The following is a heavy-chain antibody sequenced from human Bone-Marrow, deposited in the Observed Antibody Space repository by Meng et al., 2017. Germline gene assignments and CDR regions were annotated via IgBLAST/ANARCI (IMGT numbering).Heavy chain of an antibody. CDR1: GGSFSDYY. CDR2: INHSGST. CDR3: ARGPTTMAHDFDY. D-gene: IGHD4-11*01. V-gene: IGHV4-34*01. J-gene: IGHJ4*02. Sequence: SETLSLTCVVSGGSFSDYYWSWIRQPPGKGLEWIGEINHSGSTNYNPSLESRATISVDTSQKNLYLKLNSVNAADSAVYYCARGPTTMAHDFDYWGQGTLVTGYS.